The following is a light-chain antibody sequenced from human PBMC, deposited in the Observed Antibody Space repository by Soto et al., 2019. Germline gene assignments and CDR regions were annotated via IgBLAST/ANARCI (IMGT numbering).Light chain of an antibody. CDR2: AAS. CDR3: QQSYSTPMYT. CDR1: QSISRY. V-gene: IGKV1-39*01. Sequence: DIQMTQSPSSLSASVGDRVTITCRASQSISRYLNWYQQKPGKAPKHLIYAASSLESGVPSRFSGSGSGTDFTLTISSLQPEDFATYFCQQSYSTPMYTFGQGTKLEIK. J-gene: IGKJ2*01.